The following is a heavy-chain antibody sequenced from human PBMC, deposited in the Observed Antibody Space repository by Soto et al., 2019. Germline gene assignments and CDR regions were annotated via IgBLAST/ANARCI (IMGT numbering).Heavy chain of an antibody. Sequence: QVQLVQSGAEVKKPGASVKVSCKASGYTFTSYDINWVRQATGQGLEWMGWMNPNRGNTGHAQKFQGRVTMTKNTSIRTADMELSSLTAEDTAVYYCARTLYGDNVDYWGQGTLVTVSS. V-gene: IGHV1-8*01. CDR1: GYTFTSYD. CDR3: ARTLYGDNVDY. D-gene: IGHD4-17*01. CDR2: MNPNRGNT. J-gene: IGHJ4*02.